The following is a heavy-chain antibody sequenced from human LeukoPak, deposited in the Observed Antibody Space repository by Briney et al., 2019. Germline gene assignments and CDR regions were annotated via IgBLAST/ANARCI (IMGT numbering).Heavy chain of an antibody. V-gene: IGHV4-4*09. CDR2: IYTSGST. CDR1: GGSISSYY. CDR3: ARGQYPSKTNWFDP. Sequence: SETLSLTCTVSGGSISSYYWSWIRQPPGKGLEWIGYIYTSGSTNYNPSLKSRVTISVDTSKNQFSLKLSSVTAADTAVYYCARGQYPSKTNWFDPWGQGTLVTVSS. D-gene: IGHD2-2*01. J-gene: IGHJ5*02.